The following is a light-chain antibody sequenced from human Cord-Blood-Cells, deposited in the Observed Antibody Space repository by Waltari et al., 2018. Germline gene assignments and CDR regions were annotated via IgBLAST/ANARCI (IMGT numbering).Light chain of an antibody. CDR1: SSDAGGYNY. CDR3: SSYAGSNNFDV. CDR2: EVS. V-gene: IGLV2-8*01. J-gene: IGLJ1*01. Sequence: QSALTQPPSASGSPGQSVTISCTGTSSDAGGYNYVSWYQQHPGKAPKLMIYEVSKRPSGVPDRVSGSKSGNTASLTVSGLQAEDEADYYCSSYAGSNNFDVFGTGTKVTVL.